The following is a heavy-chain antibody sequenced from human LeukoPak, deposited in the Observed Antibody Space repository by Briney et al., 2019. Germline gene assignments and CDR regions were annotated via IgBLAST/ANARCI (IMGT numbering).Heavy chain of an antibody. CDR1: GFTFDDHA. D-gene: IGHD3-10*01. J-gene: IGHJ3*02. Sequence: PGGSLRLSCAASGFTFDDHAMHWVRQAPGKGLEWVFLIGNDGSTKYADSVKGRFTISRGSSKNSLYLEMHSLRTEDTALYYCASQTKYYYGSGSYWTAFDIWGQGTMVTVSS. V-gene: IGHV3-43*02. CDR2: IGNDGST. CDR3: ASQTKYYYGSGSYWTAFDI.